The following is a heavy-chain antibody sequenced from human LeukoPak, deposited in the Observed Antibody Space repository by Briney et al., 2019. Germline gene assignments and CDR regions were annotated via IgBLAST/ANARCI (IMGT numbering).Heavy chain of an antibody. Sequence: PGGSLRLSCAASGFTFSSYAMSWVRQAPGKGLEWVSAINGDGGDTYYADSVKGRFTISRDNSKNTLYLQMNSLRAEDTAVYYCARDGLGYCSGGSCYSSGFDIWGQGTMVTVSS. CDR2: INGDGGDT. CDR3: ARDGLGYCSGGSCYSSGFDI. J-gene: IGHJ3*02. CDR1: GFTFSSYA. D-gene: IGHD2-15*01. V-gene: IGHV3-23*01.